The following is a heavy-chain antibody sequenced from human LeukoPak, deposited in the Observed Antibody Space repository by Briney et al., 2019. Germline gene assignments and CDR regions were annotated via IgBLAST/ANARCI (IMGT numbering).Heavy chain of an antibody. CDR2: INAGNGNT. V-gene: IGHV1-3*01. J-gene: IGHJ4*02. D-gene: IGHD3-9*01. CDR3: ARNYDILTAHLELDY. CDR1: GYTFTSYA. Sequence: ASVKVSCKASGYTFTSYAMHWVRQAPGQRLEWMGWINAGNGNTKYSQKFQGRVTITRDTSASTAYMELSSLRSEDTAVYYCARNYDILTAHLELDYWGQGTLVTVSS.